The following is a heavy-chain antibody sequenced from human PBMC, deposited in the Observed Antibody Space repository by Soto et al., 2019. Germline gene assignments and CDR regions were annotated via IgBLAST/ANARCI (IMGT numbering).Heavy chain of an antibody. CDR3: ARHFLAHYDFWSAPPRAFHI. J-gene: IGHJ3*02. D-gene: IGHD3-3*01. Sequence: GGSAKSWCKGSGYGFTSSWISWVRQMPGKGLEWMGIIYPGDSATRYSPSFQGQVTISADKSISTAYLQWSSLKASDTAMYYCARHFLAHYDFWSAPPRAFHIWGQGTMVTVSS. CDR1: GYGFTSSW. CDR2: IYPGDSAT. V-gene: IGHV5-51*01.